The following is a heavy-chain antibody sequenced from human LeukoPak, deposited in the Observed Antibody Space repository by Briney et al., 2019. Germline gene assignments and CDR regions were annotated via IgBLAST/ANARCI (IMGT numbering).Heavy chain of an antibody. V-gene: IGHV4-31*03. J-gene: IGHJ4*02. Sequence: NTSQTLSLTCTVSGGSISSGGHYWSWIRQHPGKGLEWIGYIYYSGSTYYNPSLKSRVTISVDTSKNQFSLKLSSVTAADTAVYYCARGGYGSGSYYVDYWGQGTLVTVSS. CDR3: ARGGYGSGSYYVDY. D-gene: IGHD3-10*01. CDR1: GGSISSGGHY. CDR2: IYYSGST.